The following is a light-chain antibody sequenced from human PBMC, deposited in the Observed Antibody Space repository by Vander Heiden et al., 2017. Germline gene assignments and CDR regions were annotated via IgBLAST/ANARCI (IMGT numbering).Light chain of an antibody. V-gene: IGLV3-21*02. Sequence: SYVLTPPPSVLLAPRQTARITCGGNNIGSKSVHGYQQKPGQAPVLVVYDDSDRPSGIPERFSGSNSGNTATLTISRVEAGDEADYYCQVWDSSSDLYAVFGGGTQLTVL. CDR3: QVWDSSSDLYAV. CDR1: NIGSKS. CDR2: DDS. J-gene: IGLJ7*01.